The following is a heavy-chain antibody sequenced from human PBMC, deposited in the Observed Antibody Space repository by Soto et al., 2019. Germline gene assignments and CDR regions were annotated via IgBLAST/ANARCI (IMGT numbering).Heavy chain of an antibody. CDR2: KWFFASGGNE. CDR1: GFTFSNYG. CDR3: DRHHYSGARYYLEL. J-gene: IGHJ4*02. V-gene: IGHV3-33*01. D-gene: IGHD1-26*01. Sequence: GGSLRLSCATSGFTFSNYGIHWVRQAPGKGLEWVAVKWFFASGGNEYYADSVKGRFAISRDDSKQTAYLEMQSLRTEDTAVYYSDRHHYSGARYYLELWGQGTHVTVSS.